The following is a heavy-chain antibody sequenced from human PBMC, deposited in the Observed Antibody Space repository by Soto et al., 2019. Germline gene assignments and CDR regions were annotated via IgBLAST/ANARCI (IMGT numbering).Heavy chain of an antibody. CDR3: AKDKGVFNWATSYFDY. V-gene: IGHV3-30*18. J-gene: IGHJ4*02. Sequence: GGFVRLSGAASGFTFINYNIHWVRQAPGKGLEWVALTSYDGNNEYYTDSVKGRFTISRDNSKNTLFLQMNSPRPEDTAVYYCAKDKGVFNWATSYFDYWGQGSLFTVTS. CDR2: TSYDGNNE. CDR1: GFTFINYN. D-gene: IGHD1-1*01.